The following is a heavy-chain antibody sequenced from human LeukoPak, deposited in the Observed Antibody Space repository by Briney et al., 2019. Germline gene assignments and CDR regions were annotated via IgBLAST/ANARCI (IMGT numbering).Heavy chain of an antibody. Sequence: PSETLSLTCTVSGGSISSSSYYWGWIRQPPGKGLEWIGSIYYSGSTYYNPSLKSRVTISVDTSKNQFSLKLSSVTAADTAVYYCASHDNPNSVPAAMGDVWGKGTTVTVSS. V-gene: IGHV4-39*01. CDR1: GGSISSSSYY. D-gene: IGHD2-2*01. CDR3: ASHDNPNSVPAAMGDV. CDR2: IYYSGST. J-gene: IGHJ6*04.